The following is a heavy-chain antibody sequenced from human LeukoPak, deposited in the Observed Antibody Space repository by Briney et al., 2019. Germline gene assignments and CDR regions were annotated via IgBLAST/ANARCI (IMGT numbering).Heavy chain of an antibody. Sequence: SETLSLTCAVYGGSFSGYYWSWIRQPPGKGLEWIGEINHSGSTNYNPSLKSRVTISVDTSKNQFSLKLSSVTAADTAVYYCARVRLLWSVGGVAYNWFDPWGQGTLVTVSS. V-gene: IGHV4-34*01. CDR2: INHSGST. CDR3: ARVRLLWSVGGVAYNWFDP. J-gene: IGHJ5*02. CDR1: GGSFSGYY. D-gene: IGHD3-3*01.